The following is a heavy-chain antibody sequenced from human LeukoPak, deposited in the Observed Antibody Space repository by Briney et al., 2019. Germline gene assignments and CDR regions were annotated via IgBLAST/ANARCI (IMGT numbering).Heavy chain of an antibody. D-gene: IGHD6-6*01. J-gene: IGHJ4*02. CDR1: GGSFSGYY. Sequence: SETLSLTCAVYGGSFSGYYWSWIRQPPGKGLEWIGEINHSGSTNYNPSLKSRVTISVDTSKNQFSLKLSSVTAADTAVYYCARRHVEYSSSSDPYYFDYWGQGTLVTVSS. CDR3: ARRHVEYSSSSDPYYFDY. CDR2: INHSGST. V-gene: IGHV4-34*01.